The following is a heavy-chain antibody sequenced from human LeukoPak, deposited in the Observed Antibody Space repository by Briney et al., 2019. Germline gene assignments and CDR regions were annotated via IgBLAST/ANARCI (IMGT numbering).Heavy chain of an antibody. CDR3: AREAAVAGTLGWFDP. J-gene: IGHJ5*02. V-gene: IGHV1-18*01. D-gene: IGHD6-19*01. Sequence: EASVKVSCKASGYTFTSYGISWVRQAPGQGLEWMGWISAYNGNTNYAQKLQGRVTMTTDTSTSTAYMELRSLRSDDTAVYYCAREAAVAGTLGWFDPWGQGTLVTVSS. CDR2: ISAYNGNT. CDR1: GYTFTSYG.